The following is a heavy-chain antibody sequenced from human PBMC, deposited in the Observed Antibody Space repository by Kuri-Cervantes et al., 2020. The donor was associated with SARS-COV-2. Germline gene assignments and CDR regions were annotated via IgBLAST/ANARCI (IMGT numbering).Heavy chain of an antibody. J-gene: IGHJ4*02. Sequence: GGSLRLSCAASGVTFSSDSKDWVHQAQGKGLVWVSYISSSSSTIDYAASVKGRFTISRDNAKNSLYLQMNSLRAKDTAVYYFSTGVNPGGLTIFVLVIPPFDYWGQRTLVTVSS. CDR1: GVTFSSDS. V-gene: IGHV3-48*04. CDR2: ISSSSSTI. CDR3: STGVNPGGLTIFVLVIPPFDY. D-gene: IGHD3-3*01.